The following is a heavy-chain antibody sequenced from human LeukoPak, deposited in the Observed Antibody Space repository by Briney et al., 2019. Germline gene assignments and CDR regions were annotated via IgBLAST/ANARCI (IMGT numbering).Heavy chain of an antibody. CDR1: GGTFSSYA. D-gene: IGHD6-13*01. Sequence: SVKVSCKASGGTFSSYAISWVRQAPGQGLEWMGGIIPIFGTANYAQKFQGRVTIAADESTSTAYMELSSLRSEDTAVYYCARDPIGSRWPYYFDYWGQGTLVTVSS. J-gene: IGHJ4*02. V-gene: IGHV1-69*13. CDR2: IIPIFGTA. CDR3: ARDPIGSRWPYYFDY.